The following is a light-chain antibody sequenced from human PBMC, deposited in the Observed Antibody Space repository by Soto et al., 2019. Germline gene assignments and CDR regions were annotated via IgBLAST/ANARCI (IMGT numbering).Light chain of an antibody. V-gene: IGKV2-24*01. Sequence: DIVLTQTRLSSPVTLGQPASISCRSSQSLVHIDGNTYFNWLQQRPSQPPRLLIYKISNRFPGVPDRFSGRGAGTDFTLKISRVEAEDVGVYYCMQATQSYTFGQGTRLEIK. J-gene: IGKJ2*01. CDR1: QSLVHIDGNTY. CDR2: KIS. CDR3: MQATQSYT.